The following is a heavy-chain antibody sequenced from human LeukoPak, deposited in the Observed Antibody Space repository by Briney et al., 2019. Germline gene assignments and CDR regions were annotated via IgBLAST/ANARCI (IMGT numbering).Heavy chain of an antibody. V-gene: IGHV3-30-3*01. J-gene: IGHJ5*02. CDR3: ARANYDFWSGYYLYNWFDP. Sequence: GGSLRLSCAASGFTFSSYAMHWVRQAPGKGLEWVAVIAYDGSNKYYADSVKGRFTISRDNSKNTLYLQMNSLRAEDTAVYYCARANYDFWSGYYLYNWFDPWGQGTLVTVSS. D-gene: IGHD3-3*01. CDR2: IAYDGSNK. CDR1: GFTFSSYA.